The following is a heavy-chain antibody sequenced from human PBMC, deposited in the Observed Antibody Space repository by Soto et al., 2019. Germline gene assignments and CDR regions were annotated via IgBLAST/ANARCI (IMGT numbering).Heavy chain of an antibody. J-gene: IGHJ4*02. CDR2: ISPYSGYT. CDR1: GYSFMKYG. Sequence: VALVKVSCKGFGYSFMKYGINWVRQAPGHGLEWVGWISPYSGYTHSAQKFHGRLTLTTDTAASTAYMEVRILRSADTALYYCAREASVLIPAAQPSCFDSWGQGTLVTVSS. V-gene: IGHV1-18*01. CDR3: AREASVLIPAAQPSCFDS. D-gene: IGHD2-2*01.